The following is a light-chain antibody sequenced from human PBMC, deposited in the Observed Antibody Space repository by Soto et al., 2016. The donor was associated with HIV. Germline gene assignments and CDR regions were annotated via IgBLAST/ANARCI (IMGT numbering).Light chain of an antibody. V-gene: IGLV3-25*03. Sequence: SYELTQPPSVSVSPGQTARITCSGDALPKQYAYWYQQEPGQAPVLVIYRDIERPSGIPERFSGSSSGTTVTLTISGVQAEDDADYYCQSADSSGTYRVFGGGTKLTVL. CDR2: RDI. CDR3: QSADSSGTYRV. J-gene: IGLJ3*02. CDR1: ALPKQY.